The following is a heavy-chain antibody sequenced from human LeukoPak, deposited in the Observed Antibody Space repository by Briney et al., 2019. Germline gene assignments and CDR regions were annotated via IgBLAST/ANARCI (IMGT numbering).Heavy chain of an antibody. CDR2: IRYDGSNK. CDR1: GFTFSSYG. V-gene: IGHV3-30*02. CDR3: AREVVNYYDSSDQAYYYYYMDV. Sequence: GGSLRLSCAASGFTFSSYGMHWVRQAPGKGLEWVAFIRYDGSNKYYADSVKGRFTISRDNSKNTLYLQMNSMRAEDTAVYYCAREVVNYYDSSDQAYYYYYMDVWGKGTTVTISS. D-gene: IGHD3-22*01. J-gene: IGHJ6*03.